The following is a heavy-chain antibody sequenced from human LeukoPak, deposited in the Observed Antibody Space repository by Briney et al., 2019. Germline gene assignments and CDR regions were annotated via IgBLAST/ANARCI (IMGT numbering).Heavy chain of an antibody. Sequence: SETLSLTCTVSGGSISSYYWSWIRQPPGKGLEWIGYIYYSGSTNYNPSHKSRVTISVDTSKNQFSLKLSSVTAADTAVYYCARGGSGYSYGHRHAFDIWGQGTMVTVSS. D-gene: IGHD5-18*01. J-gene: IGHJ3*02. CDR3: ARGGSGYSYGHRHAFDI. CDR1: GGSISSYY. V-gene: IGHV4-59*01. CDR2: IYYSGST.